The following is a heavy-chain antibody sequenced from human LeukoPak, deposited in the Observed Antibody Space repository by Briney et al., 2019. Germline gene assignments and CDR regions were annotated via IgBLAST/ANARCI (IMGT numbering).Heavy chain of an antibody. Sequence: SETLSLTCTVSGYSISSNYYWGWIRQSPGKGLEWIGSINHSVTIYYNPSLKSRVTISVDTSKNQFSLKLSSVTAADTAVYYCARLNSSGWYVFDYWGQGTLVTVSS. J-gene: IGHJ4*02. D-gene: IGHD6-19*01. V-gene: IGHV4-38-2*02. CDR2: INHSVTI. CDR1: GYSISSNYY. CDR3: ARLNSSGWYVFDY.